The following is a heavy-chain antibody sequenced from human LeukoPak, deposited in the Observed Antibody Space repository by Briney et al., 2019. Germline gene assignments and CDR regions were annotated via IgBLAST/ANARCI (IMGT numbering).Heavy chain of an antibody. CDR2: ISWNSGSI. CDR3: AKDSGIAARGAFDI. CDR1: GFTFDDYA. Sequence: GGSLRLSCAASGFTFDDYAMHWVRQAPGKGLEWVSGISWNSGSIGYADSVKGRFTISRDNAKNSLYLQMNSLRAEDMALYYCAKDSGIAARGAFDIWGQGTMVTVSS. J-gene: IGHJ3*02. D-gene: IGHD6-6*01. V-gene: IGHV3-9*03.